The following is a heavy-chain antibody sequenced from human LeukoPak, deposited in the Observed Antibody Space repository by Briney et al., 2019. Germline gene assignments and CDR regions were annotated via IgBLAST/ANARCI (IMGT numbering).Heavy chain of an antibody. CDR3: AAPGASGFVGNFWSGPLDF. D-gene: IGHD3-3*01. CDR1: GYTFTSHY. CDR2: INSSVGST. Sequence: GASVKVSCRASGYTFTSHYMHWVRQAPGQGLEWMGVINSSVGSTSYPQKFQGRVTMSRDTSTSTVYMELSSLKSEDTAVYYCAAPGASGFVGNFWSGPLDFWGQGALVTVSS. V-gene: IGHV1-46*01. J-gene: IGHJ4*02.